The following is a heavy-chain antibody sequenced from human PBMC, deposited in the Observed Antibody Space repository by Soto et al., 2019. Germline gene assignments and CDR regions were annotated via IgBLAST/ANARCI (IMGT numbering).Heavy chain of an antibody. V-gene: IGHV3-11*03. Sequence: VQLLESGGGVVQPGGSLRLSCEASGFNFGDYYMSWVRQAPGKGLEWVSFVSSTGGYTKYSDSVGGRFTVSRDNGKNSVHLQLNSLRVDDTAVYYCARLRVGVNWYFDLWGRGTLVTVSS. CDR3: ARLRVGVNWYFDL. D-gene: IGHD1-26*01. CDR2: VSSTGGYT. J-gene: IGHJ2*01. CDR1: GFNFGDYY.